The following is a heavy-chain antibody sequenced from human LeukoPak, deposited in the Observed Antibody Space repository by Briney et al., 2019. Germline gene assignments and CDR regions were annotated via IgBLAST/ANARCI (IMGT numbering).Heavy chain of an antibody. D-gene: IGHD3-9*01. CDR1: GFTFSSYS. Sequence: PGGSLRLSCAASGFTFSSYSMNWVRQAPGKGLEWVSSISSSSSYIYYADSVKGRFTVSRDNAKNSLYLQMDSLRADDTAVYYCARGINFDWGYGYFDYWGQGTLVTVSS. CDR2: ISSSSSYI. CDR3: ARGINFDWGYGYFDY. J-gene: IGHJ4*02. V-gene: IGHV3-21*01.